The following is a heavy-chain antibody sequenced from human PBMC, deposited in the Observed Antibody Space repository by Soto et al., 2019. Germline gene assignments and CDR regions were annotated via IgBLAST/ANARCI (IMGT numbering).Heavy chain of an antibody. Sequence: QITLNESGPTLVKPTQTLTLTCTFSGFSLTTSGVGVGWIRQSPGKAPEWLALIYWDDAKRYSPSLKSRLTITKDTSKNQVVLTMANLDPADTATYSCAHRVLRTVFGLVTTTAIYFDFWGQGTPVAVSS. CDR2: IYWDDAK. J-gene: IGHJ4*02. D-gene: IGHD3-3*01. CDR1: GFSLTTSGVG. V-gene: IGHV2-5*02. CDR3: AHRVLRTVFGLVTTTAIYFDF.